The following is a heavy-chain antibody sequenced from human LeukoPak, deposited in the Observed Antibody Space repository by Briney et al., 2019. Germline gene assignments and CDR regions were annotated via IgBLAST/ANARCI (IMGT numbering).Heavy chain of an antibody. Sequence: ASVKVSCKASGYTFTGYYMHWVRQAPGQGLEWMGWINPNSGGTNYAQKFQGRVTMTRDTSTSTAYMELSRLRSDDTAVYYCARATSTAATDGRDSYWGQGTLVTVSS. J-gene: IGHJ4*02. CDR1: GYTFTGYY. D-gene: IGHD2-15*01. V-gene: IGHV1-2*02. CDR2: INPNSGGT. CDR3: ARATSTAATDGRDSY.